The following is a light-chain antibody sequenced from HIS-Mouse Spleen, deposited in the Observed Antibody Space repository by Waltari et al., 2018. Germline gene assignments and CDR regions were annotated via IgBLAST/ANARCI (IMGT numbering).Light chain of an antibody. CDR3: CSYAGSSTVV. CDR2: EGS. V-gene: IGLV2-23*01. J-gene: IGLJ2*01. CDR1: RRDVGSYNL. Sequence: QSALTPPASVSGSPGQSITIPCTGTRRDVGSYNLVSWYQQHPGKAPKLMIYEGSKRPSGVSNRFSGSKSGNTASLTISGLQAEDEADYYCCSYAGSSTVVFGGGTKLTVL.